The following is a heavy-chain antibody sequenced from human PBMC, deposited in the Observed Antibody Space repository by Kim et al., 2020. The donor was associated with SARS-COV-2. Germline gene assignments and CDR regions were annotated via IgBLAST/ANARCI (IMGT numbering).Heavy chain of an antibody. CDR2: INHSGST. Sequence: SETLSLTCAVYGGSFSGYYWSWIRQPPGKGLEWIGEINHSGSTNYNPSLKSRVTISVDTSKNQFSLKLSSVTAADTAVYYCARGNIQLWGVLTLWGQGTLVTVSS. D-gene: IGHD5-18*01. J-gene: IGHJ4*02. V-gene: IGHV4-34*01. CDR3: ARGNIQLWGVLTL. CDR1: GGSFSGYY.